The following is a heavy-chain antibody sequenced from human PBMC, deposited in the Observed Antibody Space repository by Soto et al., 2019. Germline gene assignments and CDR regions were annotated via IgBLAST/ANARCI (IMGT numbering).Heavy chain of an antibody. J-gene: IGHJ6*02. CDR3: ARDNRKELWVEGLNAMDV. V-gene: IGHV1-18*04. Sequence: QVQLVQSGPEVKKPGASVKVSCKASAYTFTTYGISWVRQAPGQGLEWMGWISGYNGQTNYPQKFRGRVTLTTATTTGTGYMELRSLRSDDTAMYYCARDNRKELWVEGLNAMDVWGQGTTVTVSS. CDR2: ISGYNGQT. CDR1: AYTFTTYG. D-gene: IGHD3-10*01.